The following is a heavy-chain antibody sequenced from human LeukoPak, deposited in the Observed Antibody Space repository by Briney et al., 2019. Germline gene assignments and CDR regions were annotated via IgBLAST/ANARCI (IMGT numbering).Heavy chain of an antibody. Sequence: PGGSLRLSCAASGFTFSSYGMHWVRQAPGKGLEWVAVISYDGSNKYYADSVEGRFTISRDNSKNTLYLQMNSLRAEDTAVYYCAKSQDYYYGMDVWGQGTTVTVSS. CDR2: ISYDGSNK. CDR3: AKSQDYYYGMDV. CDR1: GFTFSSYG. V-gene: IGHV3-30*18. J-gene: IGHJ6*02.